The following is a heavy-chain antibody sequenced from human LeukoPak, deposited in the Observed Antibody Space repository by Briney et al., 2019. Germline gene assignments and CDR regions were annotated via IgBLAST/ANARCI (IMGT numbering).Heavy chain of an antibody. D-gene: IGHD1-26*01. V-gene: IGHV4-39*07. CDR3: ARKATNVSPFDY. Sequence: SETLSLTCTVSGGSISSSSYYWGWIRQPPGKGLEWIGSIYHSGSTYYNPSLKSRVTISVDTSKNQFSLKLSSVTAADTAVYYCARKATNVSPFDYWGQGTLVTVSS. CDR1: GGSISSSSYY. CDR2: IYHSGST. J-gene: IGHJ4*02.